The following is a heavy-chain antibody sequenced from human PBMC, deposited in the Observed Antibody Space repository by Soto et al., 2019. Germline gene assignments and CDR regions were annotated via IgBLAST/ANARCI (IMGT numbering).Heavy chain of an antibody. CDR3: ARGRQRGQWLVNDAFDI. CDR2: ISYDGSNK. V-gene: IGHV3-30-3*01. Sequence: GGSLRLSCAASGFTFSSYAMHWVRQAPGKGLEWVAVISYDGSNKYYADSVKGRFTISRDNSKNTLYLQMNSLGAEDTAVYYCARGRQRGQWLVNDAFDIWGQGTMVTVSS. J-gene: IGHJ3*02. CDR1: GFTFSSYA. D-gene: IGHD6-19*01.